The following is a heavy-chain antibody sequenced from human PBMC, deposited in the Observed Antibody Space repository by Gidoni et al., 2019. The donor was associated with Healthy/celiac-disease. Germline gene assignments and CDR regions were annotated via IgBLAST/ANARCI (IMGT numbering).Heavy chain of an antibody. J-gene: IGHJ6*02. V-gene: IGHV3-21*01. D-gene: IGHD6-13*01. CDR2: ISSSSSYI. CDR3: ARDLSPYSSSWYLRGYYYYGMDV. CDR1: GFTFSSYS. Sequence: EVQLVESGGGLVKPGGSLRLSCAASGFTFSSYSMNWVRQAPGKGLEWVSSISSSSSYIYYADSVKGRFTISRDNAKNSLYLQMNSLRAEDTAVYYCARDLSPYSSSWYLRGYYYYGMDVWGQGTTVTVSS.